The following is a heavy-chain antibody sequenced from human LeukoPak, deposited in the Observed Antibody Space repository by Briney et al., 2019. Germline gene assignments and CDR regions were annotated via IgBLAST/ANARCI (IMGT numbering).Heavy chain of an antibody. V-gene: IGHV3-13*01. CDR3: VNGDSSGYQTSDAFDI. Sequence: PGGSLRLSCAASGFIFSSYEMHWVRQATGKGPEWVSAVGIVGDTYYTGSVKGRFTTSRENAENSLFLQMNSLRAGDTAVYYCVNGDSSGYQTSDAFDIWGQGTMVTVSS. CDR2: VGIVGDT. D-gene: IGHD3-22*01. J-gene: IGHJ3*02. CDR1: GFIFSSYE.